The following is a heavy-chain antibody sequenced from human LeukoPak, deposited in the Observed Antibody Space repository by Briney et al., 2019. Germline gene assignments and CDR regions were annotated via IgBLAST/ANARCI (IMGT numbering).Heavy chain of an antibody. Sequence: GGSLRLSCGVSGFTFSHYWMSCVPDAPGKGRGCGANVKEDGSVIYYVDPLKGRFTISRDNGKNSVFLKMNSQRAEDTAVYYCVRIGYKSCGFDMWGQGTMVTVSS. CDR2: VKEDGSVI. D-gene: IGHD5-18*01. J-gene: IGHJ3*02. V-gene: IGHV3-7*01. CDR3: VRIGYKSCGFDM. CDR1: GFTFSHYW.